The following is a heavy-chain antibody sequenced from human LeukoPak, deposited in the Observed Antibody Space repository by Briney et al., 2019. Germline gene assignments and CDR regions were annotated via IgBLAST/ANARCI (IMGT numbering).Heavy chain of an antibody. CDR1: GGSINTDY. V-gene: IGHV4-4*09. CDR2: IYSSGST. D-gene: IGHD6-6*01. J-gene: IGHJ4*02. CDR3: ARLSGSSSSDY. Sequence: SETLSLTCTVSGGSINTDYWSWIRHSPGKGLEWIGYIYSSGSTNYNPSPKSRVTMSVDTSKNQFSLKLNSVTAADTAVYYCARLSGSSSSDYWGQGTLVTVAS.